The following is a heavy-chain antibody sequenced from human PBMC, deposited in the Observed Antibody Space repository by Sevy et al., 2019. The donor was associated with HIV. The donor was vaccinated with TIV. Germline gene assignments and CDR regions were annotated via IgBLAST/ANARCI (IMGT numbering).Heavy chain of an antibody. J-gene: IGHJ6*02. Sequence: GGSLRLSCAASGFTFSNYNMNWVRQTPGKGLEWVSSITSSSDYIYDADSVKGRFTISRDNAKNSLYLQMNSLRAEDTAVYYCATSRYCSGGSCYGADYYYGMDVWGQGTTVTVSS. CDR1: GFTFSNYN. D-gene: IGHD2-15*01. V-gene: IGHV3-21*01. CDR2: ITSSSDYI. CDR3: ATSRYCSGGSCYGADYYYGMDV.